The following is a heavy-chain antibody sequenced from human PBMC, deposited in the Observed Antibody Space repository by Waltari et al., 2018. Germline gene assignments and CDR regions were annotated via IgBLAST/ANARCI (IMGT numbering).Heavy chain of an antibody. V-gene: IGHV3-64D*08. CDR3: VKALGANNVWMRSFDY. Sequence: EVQLVESGGGLVQPGGSLRLSCSGSGFTFNTYAMHWVRQAPGKGLEYVETISYTGITTYYADSVKGRFTISRDNSKNTLFLQMSSLRAEDAAVYYCVKALGANNVWMRSFDYWGQGTLVTVSS. CDR1: GFTFNTYA. J-gene: IGHJ4*02. CDR2: ISYTGITT. D-gene: IGHD3-16*01.